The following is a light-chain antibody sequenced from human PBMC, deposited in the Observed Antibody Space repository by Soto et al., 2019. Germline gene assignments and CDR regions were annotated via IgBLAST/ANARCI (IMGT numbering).Light chain of an antibody. J-gene: IGKJ5*01. CDR2: DVS. V-gene: IGKV3-11*01. Sequence: EIVLTQSPATLSLSPGERAILSCRASQSVGRSLAWYQQKHGQAPRLLIYDVSNRASGIPARFSGSGSGTDFTLTISSLEPEDFAVYFCQQRDKFGQGTRLDIK. CDR1: QSVGRS. CDR3: QQRDK.